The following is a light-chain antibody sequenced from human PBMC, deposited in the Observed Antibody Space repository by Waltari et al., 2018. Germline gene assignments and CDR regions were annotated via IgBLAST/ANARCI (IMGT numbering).Light chain of an antibody. CDR3: QQYGSSQIT. CDR2: GAS. Sequence: EIVLTQSPGTLSLSPGERATLPCRPSQSVSSSYLAWYQQKPGQAPRLLIYGASSRATGIPDRFSGSGSGTDFTLTISRLEPEDFAVYYCQQYGSSQITFGQGTRLEIK. J-gene: IGKJ5*01. CDR1: QSVSSSY. V-gene: IGKV3-20*01.